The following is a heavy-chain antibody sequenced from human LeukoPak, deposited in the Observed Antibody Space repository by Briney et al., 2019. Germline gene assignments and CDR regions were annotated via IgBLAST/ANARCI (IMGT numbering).Heavy chain of an antibody. V-gene: IGHV1-18*01. Sequence: ASVKVSCKGTRYTLTTYGINEVRQPPAHGLEWMGWISGDTGNTRYAQKFQGRLTMTTETSTRIVFMDLRSLTYDDTAVYYCARDADGSGTLLDYWGEGTLVSVSS. CDR1: RYTLTTYG. CDR3: ARDADGSGTLLDY. J-gene: IGHJ4*02. CDR2: ISGDTGNT. D-gene: IGHD3-10*01.